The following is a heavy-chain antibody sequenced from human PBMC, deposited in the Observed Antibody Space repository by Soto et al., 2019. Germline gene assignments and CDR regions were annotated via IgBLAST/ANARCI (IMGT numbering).Heavy chain of an antibody. CDR2: ISGSGGST. CDR1: GFTFSSYA. CDR3: ATAYSSGWEHCFAY. J-gene: IGHJ4*02. V-gene: IGHV3-23*01. Sequence: EVQLLESGGGLVKPGVSLRLSCAASGFTFSSYAMSWVRQAPGNGLEWVSTISGSGGSTYYADSVKGRFTISRDTSKNTLYLQMNSLRAEDTAVYYCATAYSSGWEHCFAYWGQGTLVTVSS. D-gene: IGHD6-19*01.